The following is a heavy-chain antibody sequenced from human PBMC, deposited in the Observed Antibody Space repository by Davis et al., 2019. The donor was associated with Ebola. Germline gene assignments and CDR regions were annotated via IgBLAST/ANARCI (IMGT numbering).Heavy chain of an antibody. CDR1: GYTFTSYD. V-gene: IGHV1-8*01. CDR2: MNPNSGDT. J-gene: IGHJ6*02. D-gene: IGHD2-15*01. CDR3: ASGGACSGGTCFSPYYYGMDV. Sequence: ASVKVSCKASGYTFTSYDINWVRQATGQGLEWMGWMNPNSGDTGYTQKFQGRVTLTRDTSISTAYMELSSLRSEDTAVYYCASGGACSGGTCFSPYYYGMDVWGQGTTVTVSS.